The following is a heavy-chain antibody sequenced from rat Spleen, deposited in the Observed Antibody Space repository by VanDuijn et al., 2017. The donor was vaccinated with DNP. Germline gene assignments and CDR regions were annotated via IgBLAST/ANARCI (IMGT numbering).Heavy chain of an antibody. V-gene: IGHV5-17*01. Sequence: EVQLVESGGGLVQPGRSLKLSCAASGFTFSDYAMAWVRQAPKKGLEWVATINYDGSDTYYRDSVKGRFTMSRDNAKSTIYLQMNIQRSEDTATYYCTRRYVYTYWYFDFWGSGTMAAVSS. CDR1: GFTFSDYA. CDR3: TRRYVYTYWYFDF. CDR2: INYDGSDT. D-gene: IGHD1-6*01. J-gene: IGHJ1*01.